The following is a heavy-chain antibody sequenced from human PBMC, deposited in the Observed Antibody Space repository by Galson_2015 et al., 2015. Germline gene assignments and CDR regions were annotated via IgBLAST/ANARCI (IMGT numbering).Heavy chain of an antibody. CDR3: VKDGQRWLHSTGGMDV. CDR1: GFTFSSYA. V-gene: IGHV3-23*01. D-gene: IGHD5-24*01. CDR2: ISGSGGST. J-gene: IGHJ6*02. Sequence: SLRLSCAASGFTFSSYAMSWVRQAPGKGLEWVSAISGSGGSTYYADSVKGRFTISRDNSKNTLYLQMSSLRAEDTAVYYCVKDGQRWLHSTGGMDVWGQGTTVTVSS.